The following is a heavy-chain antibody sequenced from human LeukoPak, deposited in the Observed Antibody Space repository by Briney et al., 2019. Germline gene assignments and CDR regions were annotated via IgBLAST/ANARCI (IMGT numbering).Heavy chain of an antibody. D-gene: IGHD2-15*01. CDR2: INPNSGGT. V-gene: IGHV1-2*02. Sequence: GASVKLSCKASGYTFTGYYMHWVRQSPGQRLEWMRWINPNSGGTNHAQKFQGRVSMTRDTSISTAYMELSRLRSDDTAVYYCARDRGYCSGGSCYSSFDYWGQGTLVTVSS. CDR3: ARDRGYCSGGSCYSSFDY. CDR1: GYTFTGYY. J-gene: IGHJ4*02.